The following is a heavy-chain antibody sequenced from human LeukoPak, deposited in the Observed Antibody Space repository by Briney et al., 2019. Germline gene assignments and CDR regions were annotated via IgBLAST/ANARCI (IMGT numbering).Heavy chain of an antibody. D-gene: IGHD3-22*01. Sequence: SVKVSCKASGGTFSSYAISWVRQAPGQGLEWMGGIIPIFGTANYAQKFQGRVTITTDESTSTAYMELSSLRSEDTAVYYCARDPLPYYDSSGYWPYYYYMDVWGKGTTVTVSS. CDR1: GGTFSSYA. CDR2: IIPIFGTA. CDR3: ARDPLPYYDSSGYWPYYYYMDV. J-gene: IGHJ6*03. V-gene: IGHV1-69*05.